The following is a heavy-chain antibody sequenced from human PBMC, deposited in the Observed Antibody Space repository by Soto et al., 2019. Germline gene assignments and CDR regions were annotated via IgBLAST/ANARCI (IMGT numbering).Heavy chain of an antibody. CDR2: VYSVERT. CDR3: ARGGCDSIVCSFDY. CDR1: GGSIRNKDW. V-gene: IGHV4-4*02. D-gene: IGHD2-21*02. J-gene: IGHJ4*02. Sequence: QVQLQESGPGLVKPSGTLSLTCAVSGGSIRNKDWCWSWVRQSPGKGLEWIGEVYSVERTIYNPSIKIVATVSADESANRFSLGLTSVTGADTGVYYCARGGCDSIVCSFDYWGQGILVTVSS.